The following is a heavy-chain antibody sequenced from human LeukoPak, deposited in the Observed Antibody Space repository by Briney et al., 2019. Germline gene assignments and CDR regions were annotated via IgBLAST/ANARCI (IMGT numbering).Heavy chain of an antibody. J-gene: IGHJ4*02. D-gene: IGHD1-26*01. Sequence: PSETLSLTCTVSGGSISSNAYYWAWIRQPPGTGLEWIGSIYSSVSTYYNPSLKSRVTISVDTSKNQFSLRLSSVTAADTALYYCAYSGSYGHLSYWGQGIPVTVSS. CDR3: AYSGSYGHLSY. CDR1: GGSISSNAYY. CDR2: IYSSVST. V-gene: IGHV4-39*01.